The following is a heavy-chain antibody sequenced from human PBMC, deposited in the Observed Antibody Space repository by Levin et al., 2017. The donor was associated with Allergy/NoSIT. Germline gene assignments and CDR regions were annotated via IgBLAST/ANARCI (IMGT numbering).Heavy chain of an antibody. V-gene: IGHV1-18*01. CDR3: ARDAMPHESSGYYPPYFDY. Sequence: ASVKVSCKASGYTFTSYGINWVRQAPGQGLEWMGWISGYNGNTNYAQNLQGRVTMTTDTSTRTAYMERRSLRSDDTAVYSCARDAMPHESSGYYPPYFDYWGQGTLVTVSS. CDR1: GYTFTSYG. D-gene: IGHD3-22*01. J-gene: IGHJ4*02. CDR2: ISGYNGNT.